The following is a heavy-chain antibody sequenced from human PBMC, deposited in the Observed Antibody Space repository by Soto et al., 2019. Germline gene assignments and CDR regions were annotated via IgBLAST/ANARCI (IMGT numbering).Heavy chain of an antibody. CDR3: VKQAHGLDGVAFDY. CDR1: GFIFSEST. D-gene: IGHD2-15*01. Sequence: AGGSLRLSCSASGFIFSESTIYWVRQVPGKGLEAISAVSTSGRSTYYADSVKDRFTISRDNSKNTLFLQMGSLRPEDTAIYYCVKQAHGLDGVAFDYWGQGTQVTVSS. CDR2: VSTSGRST. J-gene: IGHJ4*02. V-gene: IGHV3-64D*06.